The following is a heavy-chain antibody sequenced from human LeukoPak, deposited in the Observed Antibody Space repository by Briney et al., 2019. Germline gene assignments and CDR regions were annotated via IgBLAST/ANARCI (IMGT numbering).Heavy chain of an antibody. CDR1: GGSISSYY. J-gene: IGHJ4*02. CDR2: IYYSGST. V-gene: IGHV4-59*01. CDR3: AREYGDYGIDY. Sequence: SETLSLTCTVSGGSISSYYWSWIRQPPGKGLEWIGYIYYSGSTNYNPSLKSRVTISVDTSKNQFSLELSSVTAADTAVYYCAREYGDYGIDYWGQGTLVTVSS. D-gene: IGHD4-17*01.